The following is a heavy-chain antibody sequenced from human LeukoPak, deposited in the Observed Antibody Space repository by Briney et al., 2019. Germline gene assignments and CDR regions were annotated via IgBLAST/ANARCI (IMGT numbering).Heavy chain of an antibody. CDR1: GFTFSSYS. D-gene: IGHD1-26*01. J-gene: IGHJ4*02. CDR3: ARVGVGATDY. Sequence: PGGSLRLSCASSGFTFSSYSMNWVRQAPGKGLEWVAVIWYDGSNKYYADSVKGRFTISRDNSKNTLYLQMNSLRAEDTAVYYCARVGVGATDYWGQGTLVTVSS. CDR2: IWYDGSNK. V-gene: IGHV3-33*08.